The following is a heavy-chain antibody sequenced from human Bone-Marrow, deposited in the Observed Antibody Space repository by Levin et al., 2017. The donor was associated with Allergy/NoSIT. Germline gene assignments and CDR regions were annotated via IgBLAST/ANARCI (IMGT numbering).Heavy chain of an antibody. V-gene: IGHV3-23*01. CDR1: GFTFANYA. CDR3: AKERSVAPDWFDP. CDR2: ITASGPNT. D-gene: IGHD1-26*01. J-gene: IGHJ5*02. Sequence: GESLKISCVASGFTFANYAISWVRQAPGKGLEWVSAITASGPNTYYTDSVKGRFTISRDNSKNTVYLQMAGLRAEDTAMYYCAKERSVAPDWFDPWGHGTLVTVSS.